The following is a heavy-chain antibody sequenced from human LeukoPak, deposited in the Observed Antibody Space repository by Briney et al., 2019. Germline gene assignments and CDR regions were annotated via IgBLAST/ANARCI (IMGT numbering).Heavy chain of an antibody. Sequence: SQTLSLTCTVSGGSISSGYYWGWIRQPPGKGLEWIGSIYHSGITYYNPSLKSRVTISVDTSKNQFSLRLSSVTAADTAVYYCARTATYYNNYYFDYWGQGTLVTVSS. D-gene: IGHD3-10*01. CDR2: IYHSGIT. CDR1: GGSISSGYY. CDR3: ARTATYYNNYYFDY. V-gene: IGHV4-38-2*02. J-gene: IGHJ4*02.